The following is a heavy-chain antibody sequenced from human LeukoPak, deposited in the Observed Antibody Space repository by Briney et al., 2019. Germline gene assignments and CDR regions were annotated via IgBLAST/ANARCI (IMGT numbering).Heavy chain of an antibody. CDR1: GFTFSSYS. CDR2: ISSSSSTI. V-gene: IGHV3-48*01. CDR3: ARDITGTPEPQYYMDV. Sequence: QAGGSLRLSCAASGFTFSSYSMNWVRQAPGKGLEWVSYISSSSSTIYYADSVKGRFTISRDNAKNSLYLQMNSLRAEDTAVYYCARDITGTPEPQYYMDVWGKGTTVTVSS. D-gene: IGHD1-7*01. J-gene: IGHJ6*03.